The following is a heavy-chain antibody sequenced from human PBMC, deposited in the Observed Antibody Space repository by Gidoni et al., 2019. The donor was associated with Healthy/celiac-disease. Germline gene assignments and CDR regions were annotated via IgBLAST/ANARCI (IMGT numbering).Heavy chain of an antibody. CDR1: GFTFRSYA. Sequence: EVQLLESGGVFVQPGGSLRLSCAASGFTFRSYAMSWGRQAPGQGLEWVSASRGSGGRTYYADCVKGRFTISRDNSKNTLYRQMNSLRAEDTAVYYCAKSPGYCSSTSCYTFHFDYWGQGTLVTVSS. CDR2: SRGSGGRT. J-gene: IGHJ4*02. V-gene: IGHV3-23*01. CDR3: AKSPGYCSSTSCYTFHFDY. D-gene: IGHD2-2*02.